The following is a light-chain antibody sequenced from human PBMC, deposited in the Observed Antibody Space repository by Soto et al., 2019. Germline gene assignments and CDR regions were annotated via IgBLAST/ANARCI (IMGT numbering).Light chain of an antibody. CDR2: DVS. J-gene: IGLJ2*01. CDR3: SSYTSSSTLVV. Sequence: QSALTQPASVSGSPGQSITISCTGTSSDVGGYNYVSWYQQHPGKAPKLVIYDVSNRPSGVSNRFSGSRSGNTASLTISGLQAEDEADDYCSSYTSSSTLVVFGGGTKITVL. CDR1: SSDVGGYNY. V-gene: IGLV2-14*01.